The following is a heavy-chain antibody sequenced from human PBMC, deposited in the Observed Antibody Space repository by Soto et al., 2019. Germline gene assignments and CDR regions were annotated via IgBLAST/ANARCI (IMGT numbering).Heavy chain of an antibody. CDR1: GFTFSSYS. J-gene: IGHJ6*02. D-gene: IGHD6-6*01. Sequence: GGSLRLSCAASGFTFSSYSMNWVRQAPGGGLEWVSYISSSSSSTIYYADSVKGRFTISRDNAKSSLYLQMNSLRDEDTAVYYCAREQYSSSSYGMDVWGQGTTVTVSS. V-gene: IGHV3-48*02. CDR3: AREQYSSSSYGMDV. CDR2: ISSSSSSTI.